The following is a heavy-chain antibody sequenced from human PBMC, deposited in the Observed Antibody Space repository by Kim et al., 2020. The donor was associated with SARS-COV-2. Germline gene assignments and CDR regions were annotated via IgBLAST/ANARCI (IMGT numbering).Heavy chain of an antibody. CDR3: ARQGAYGAKWFDP. CDR2: VYYSGST. CDR1: GGSISSYY. D-gene: IGHD2-8*01. Sequence: SETLSLTCTVSGGSISSYYWSWIRQPPGKGLEWIGYVYYSGSTNYNPSLKSRVTISVDTSRNQFSLKLSSVTAADTAVYYCARQGAYGAKWFDPWGQGTL. J-gene: IGHJ5*02. V-gene: IGHV4-59*08.